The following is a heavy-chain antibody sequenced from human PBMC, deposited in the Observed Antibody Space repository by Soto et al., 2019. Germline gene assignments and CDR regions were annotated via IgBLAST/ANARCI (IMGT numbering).Heavy chain of an antibody. CDR3: AIINYDLVGYYGMDV. CDR2: ISGSGSTI. V-gene: IGHV3-48*02. CDR1: GFTFSTYS. D-gene: IGHD3-3*01. J-gene: IGHJ6*02. Sequence: GGSLRLSCAASGFTFSTYSMNWVRQAPGKGLEWVSFISGSGSTIYYADSVKGRFTISRDNAKNSLYLQMISLRDEDTAVYYCAIINYDLVGYYGMDVWGQGTTVTVSS.